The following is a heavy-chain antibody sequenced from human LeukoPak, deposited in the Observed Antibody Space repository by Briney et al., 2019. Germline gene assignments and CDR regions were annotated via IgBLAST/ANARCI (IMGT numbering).Heavy chain of an antibody. D-gene: IGHD7-27*01. V-gene: IGHV4-59*02. CDR2: IYHTGST. J-gene: IGHJ4*02. Sequence: SETLSLTCTISGGSVSDYYWSWIRQSPGKGLEWIGYIYHTGSTSYSPSLKSRVTISTDTSQNQFSLKLSSVTAADTAVYYCASRKLGNDYWGQGTLVTVSS. CDR1: GGSVSDYY. CDR3: ASRKLGNDY.